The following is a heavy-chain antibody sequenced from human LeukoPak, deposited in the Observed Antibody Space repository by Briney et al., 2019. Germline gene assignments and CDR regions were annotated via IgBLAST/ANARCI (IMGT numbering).Heavy chain of an antibody. Sequence: GGSLRLSCAVSGFRFGSDWMSRVRQAPGKGLEWVATISPDGSEKFYVDAVKGRLIISRDNGKNSLYVQLNSLRADDTAVYYCARYYDPPVGDAFDLWGQGTMVTVSS. CDR3: ARYYDPPVGDAFDL. CDR2: ISPDGSEK. V-gene: IGHV3-7*01. CDR1: GFRFGSDW. D-gene: IGHD3-16*01. J-gene: IGHJ3*01.